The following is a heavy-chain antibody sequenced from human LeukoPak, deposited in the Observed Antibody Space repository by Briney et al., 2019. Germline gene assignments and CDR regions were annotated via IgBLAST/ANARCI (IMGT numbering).Heavy chain of an antibody. CDR2: INSDGSAT. V-gene: IGHV3-74*01. Sequence: GGSLRLSCAASGFTFSSYWMSWVRQAPGKGLMWVSQINSDGSATSCADPVKGRCTISRDNAKNMLYLEMNSLRVEDTAVYFCTRDHVLDVWGQGTTVTVSS. J-gene: IGHJ6*02. CDR1: GFTFSSYW. D-gene: IGHD3-16*01. CDR3: TRDHVLDV.